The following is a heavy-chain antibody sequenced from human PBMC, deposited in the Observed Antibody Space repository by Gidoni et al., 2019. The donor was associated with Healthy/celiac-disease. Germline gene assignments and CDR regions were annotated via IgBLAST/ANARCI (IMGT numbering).Heavy chain of an antibody. CDR1: GFSLSTSGVG. V-gene: IGHV2-5*02. Sequence: QITLNESGPTLVKPTQTLTLTCTFSGFSLSTSGVGVGWIRKPPGKALEWLALIYWDDDNRYSPSLKSRLTITKDTSKNQVVLTMTNMDPVDTATYYCARQLTRGYSSGRSIYFDYWGQGTLVTVSS. J-gene: IGHJ4*02. CDR3: ARQLTRGYSSGRSIYFDY. D-gene: IGHD6-19*01. CDR2: IYWDDDN.